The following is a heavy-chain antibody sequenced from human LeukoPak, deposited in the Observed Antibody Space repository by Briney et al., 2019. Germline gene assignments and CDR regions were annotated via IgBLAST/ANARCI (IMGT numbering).Heavy chain of an antibody. Sequence: SETLSLTCTVSGGSISSYYWSWIRQPPGKGLEWIGYIYYGGSTNYNPSLKSRVTISVDTSKNQFSLKLSSVTAADTAVYYCARSAPYSSSSWFDPWGQGTLVTVSS. V-gene: IGHV4-59*01. CDR2: IYYGGST. CDR1: GGSISSYY. CDR3: ARSAPYSSSSWFDP. J-gene: IGHJ5*02. D-gene: IGHD6-6*01.